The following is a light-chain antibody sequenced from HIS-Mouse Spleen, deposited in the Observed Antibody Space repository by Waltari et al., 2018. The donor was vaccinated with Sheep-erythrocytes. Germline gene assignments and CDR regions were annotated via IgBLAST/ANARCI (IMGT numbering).Light chain of an antibody. Sequence: QSALTQPRSVSGSPGQSVTISCTGTSSDVGGYNYVSWYQQHPGKAPKLMIYEVSKRPSGVPDRFSGSKSGKTASLTISGLQAEDEADYYCCSYAGSYNHVFATGTKVTVL. CDR2: EVS. CDR1: SSDVGGYNY. CDR3: CSYAGSYNHV. V-gene: IGLV2-11*01. J-gene: IGLJ1*01.